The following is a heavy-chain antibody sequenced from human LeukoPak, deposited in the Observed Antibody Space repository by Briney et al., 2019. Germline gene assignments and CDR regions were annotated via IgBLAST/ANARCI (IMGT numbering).Heavy chain of an antibody. CDR2: IYTSGST. J-gene: IGHJ1*01. D-gene: IGHD3-22*01. CDR3: AGETYYYDSSGYREYFQH. Sequence: SETLSLTCTVSGGSISSYYWSWIRQPAGKGLEWIGRIYTSGSTNYNPSLKSRVTISVDTSKNQFSLKLSSVTAADTAVYYCAGETYYYDSSGYREYFQHWGQGTLVTVSS. CDR1: GGSISSYY. V-gene: IGHV4-4*07.